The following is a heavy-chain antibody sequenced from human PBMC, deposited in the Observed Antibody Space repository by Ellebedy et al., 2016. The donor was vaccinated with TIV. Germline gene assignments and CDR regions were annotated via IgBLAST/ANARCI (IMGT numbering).Heavy chain of an antibody. J-gene: IGHJ6*02. V-gene: IGHV1-2*02. Sequence: AASVKVSCKPSGGTFNNYAISWVRQAPGQGLEWMGWIYPHSGGTNYAQKFQGRVTLTRDTSTSTAYMELSRLTSDDTAVYYCARDRLVATIRQRDYYHYGMDVWGQGTTVTVSS. CDR3: ARDRLVATIRQRDYYHYGMDV. CDR2: IYPHSGGT. D-gene: IGHD5-12*01. CDR1: GGTFNNYA.